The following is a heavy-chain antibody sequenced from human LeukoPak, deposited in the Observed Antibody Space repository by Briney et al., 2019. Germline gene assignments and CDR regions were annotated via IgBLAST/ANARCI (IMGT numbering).Heavy chain of an antibody. D-gene: IGHD2-2*01. V-gene: IGHV3-21*01. CDR2: ISSSSTST. CDR3: TRDPANMDV. J-gene: IGHJ6*03. Sequence: GGSLRLSCAASGFSFSSYSMYWVRQAPGKGLECVSSISSSSTSTYYADSVKGRFTISRDNAKNSVYLQMSSLRAEDTAVYYCTRDPANMDVWGKGTTVTVSS. CDR1: GFSFSSYS.